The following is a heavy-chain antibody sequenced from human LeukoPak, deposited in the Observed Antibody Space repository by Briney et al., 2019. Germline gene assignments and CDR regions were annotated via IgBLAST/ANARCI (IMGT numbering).Heavy chain of an antibody. CDR1: GFTFSDYY. J-gene: IGHJ3*02. CDR2: ISSSGSTI. CDR3: ASNPRYYDFWSGWSAFDI. D-gene: IGHD3-3*01. V-gene: IGHV3-11*04. Sequence: SGGSLRLSCAASGFTFSDYYMSWIRQAPRKGLEWVSYISSSGSTIYYADSVKGRFTISRDNAKNSLYLQMNSLRAEDTAVYYCASNPRYYDFWSGWSAFDIWGQGTMVTVSS.